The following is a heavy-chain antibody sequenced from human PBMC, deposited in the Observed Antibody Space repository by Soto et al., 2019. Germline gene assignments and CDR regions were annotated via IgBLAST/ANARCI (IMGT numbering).Heavy chain of an antibody. Sequence: QVQLVQSGAEVRKPGASVKVSCKASGGSFSNYAIHWVRQAPGQGLEWMGCINVGRGNLKYSERFQGSFFMTKDKSVTTAFLELTTLKSEDSAVYFCAGDQDDYRANWGRFEYWGQGTPVTVSS. CDR3: AGDQDDYRANWGRFEY. CDR2: INVGRGNL. V-gene: IGHV1-3*01. J-gene: IGHJ4*02. CDR1: GGSFSNYA. D-gene: IGHD7-27*01.